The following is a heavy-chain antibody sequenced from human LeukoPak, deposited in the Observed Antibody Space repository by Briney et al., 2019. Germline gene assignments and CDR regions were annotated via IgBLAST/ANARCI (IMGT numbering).Heavy chain of an antibody. V-gene: IGHV5-51*01. D-gene: IGHD6-6*01. J-gene: IGHJ4*02. CDR2: IYPGDSDT. CDR3: ASSSSIAARPFDY. Sequence: GESLKISCKGSGYSFTSYWIGWVRQMPGKGLEWMGIIYPGDSDTRYSPSFQGQVTISADKSISTAYLQWSSLKASDTVMYYCASSSSIAARPFDYWGQGTLVTVSS. CDR1: GYSFTSYW.